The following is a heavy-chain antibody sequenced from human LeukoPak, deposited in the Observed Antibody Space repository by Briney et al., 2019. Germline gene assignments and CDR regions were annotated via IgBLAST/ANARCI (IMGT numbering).Heavy chain of an antibody. D-gene: IGHD3-3*01. V-gene: IGHV4-59*12. Sequence: PSETLSLTCTVSGGSISNNYWSWIRQPPGKGLEWIGYIHYSGSTNNNPSLKSRVTISVDTSKNQFSLKLSSVTAADTAVYYCARGQYYDFWSGYYYFDYWGQGTLVTVSS. CDR3: ARGQYYDFWSGYYYFDY. CDR1: GGSISNNY. J-gene: IGHJ4*02. CDR2: IHYSGST.